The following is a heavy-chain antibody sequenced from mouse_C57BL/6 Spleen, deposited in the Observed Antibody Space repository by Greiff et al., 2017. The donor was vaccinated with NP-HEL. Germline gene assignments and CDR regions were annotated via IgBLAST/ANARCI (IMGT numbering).Heavy chain of an antibody. J-gene: IGHJ4*01. D-gene: IGHD1-1*01. CDR1: GYTFTSYW. V-gene: IGHV1-50*01. CDR3: ASPLYYGSSHYAMDY. CDR2: IDPSDSYT. Sequence: QVQLQQPGAELVKPGASVKLSCKASGYTFTSYWMQWVKQRPGQGLEWIGEIDPSDSYTNYNQKFKGKATLTVDTSSSTAYMQLSSLTSEDSAVYYCASPLYYGSSHYAMDYWGQGTSVTVSS.